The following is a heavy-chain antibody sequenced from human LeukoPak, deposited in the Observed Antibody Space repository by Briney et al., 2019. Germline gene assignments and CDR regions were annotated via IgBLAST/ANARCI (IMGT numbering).Heavy chain of an antibody. Sequence: GGSLRLPCAASGFTFSSYSMNWVRQAPGKGLEWVSSISSSSSYIYYADSVKGRFTISRDNAKNSLYLQMNSLRAEDTAVYYCAGGKQRGYSYGYVDYRGQGTLVTVSS. CDR3: AGGKQRGYSYGYVDY. CDR2: ISSSSSYI. V-gene: IGHV3-21*01. D-gene: IGHD5-18*01. J-gene: IGHJ4*02. CDR1: GFTFSSYS.